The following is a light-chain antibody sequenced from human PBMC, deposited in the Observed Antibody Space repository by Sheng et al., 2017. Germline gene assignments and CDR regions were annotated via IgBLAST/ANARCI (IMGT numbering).Light chain of an antibody. CDR1: HLGNKF. CDR2: QNT. CDR3: QAWDRGTVI. Sequence: SYELTQPPSVSVSPGQTASITCSGDHLGNKFACWYQQKPGQSPVLVMSQNTKRPSGIPERFSGSNSGNAATLSISGTQAMDEADYYCQAWDRGTVIFGGGTKLTVL. V-gene: IGLV3-1*01. J-gene: IGLJ2*01.